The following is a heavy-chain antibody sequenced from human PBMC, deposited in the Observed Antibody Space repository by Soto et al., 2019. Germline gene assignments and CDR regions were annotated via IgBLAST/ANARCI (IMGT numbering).Heavy chain of an antibody. V-gene: IGHV3-23*01. CDR3: AKPDDSSGYYYGDFDY. Sequence: GGSLRLSCAASGFTFSSYAMSWVRQAPGKGLEWVSAISGSGGSTYYADSVKGRFTISRDNSKNTLYLQMNSLRAEDTAVYYCAKPDDSSGYYYGDFDYWGQGTLVTVSS. D-gene: IGHD3-22*01. J-gene: IGHJ4*02. CDR1: GFTFSSYA. CDR2: ISGSGGST.